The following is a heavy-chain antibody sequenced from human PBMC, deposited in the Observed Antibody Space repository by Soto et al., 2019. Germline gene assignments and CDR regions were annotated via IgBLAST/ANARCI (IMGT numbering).Heavy chain of an antibody. CDR2: INSDGSST. Sequence: GGSLRLSCAASGFTFSSYWMHWVRQAPGKGLVWVSRINSDGSSTSYADSVKGRFTISRDNAKNTLYLQMNSLRAEDTAVYYCARELSADFWSGYSPPSNWFDPWGQGTLVTVSS. V-gene: IGHV3-74*01. CDR1: GFTFSSYW. D-gene: IGHD3-3*01. CDR3: ARELSADFWSGYSPPSNWFDP. J-gene: IGHJ5*02.